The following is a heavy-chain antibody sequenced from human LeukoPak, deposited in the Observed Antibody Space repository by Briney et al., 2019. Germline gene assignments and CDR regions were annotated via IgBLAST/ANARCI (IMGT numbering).Heavy chain of an antibody. CDR3: ARVGSTWFFQH. Sequence: GGSLRLSCAASGFTFSDYYLTWIRQAPGEGLEWVSYISSSSSDTNYADSVRGRFTISRDNANKSLYLQMNSLRDEDTALYYCARVGSTWFFQHWGQGALVTVSS. D-gene: IGHD1-26*01. V-gene: IGHV3-11*06. CDR1: GFTFSDYY. J-gene: IGHJ1*01. CDR2: ISSSSSDT.